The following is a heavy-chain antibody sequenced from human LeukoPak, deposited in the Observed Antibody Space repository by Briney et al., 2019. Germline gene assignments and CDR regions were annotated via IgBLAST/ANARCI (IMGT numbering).Heavy chain of an antibody. CDR1: GYTFTGYY. D-gene: IGHD2-15*01. CDR2: INPNSGGT. Sequence: ASVKVSCKASGYTFTGYYMHWVRQAPGQGLEWMGWINPNSGGTNYAQKFQGWVTMTRDTSISTAYMELSRLRSDDTAVYYCARDLARYCSGGSCYSGRSRYFDYWGQGTLVTVSS. V-gene: IGHV1-2*04. J-gene: IGHJ4*02. CDR3: ARDLARYCSGGSCYSGRSRYFDY.